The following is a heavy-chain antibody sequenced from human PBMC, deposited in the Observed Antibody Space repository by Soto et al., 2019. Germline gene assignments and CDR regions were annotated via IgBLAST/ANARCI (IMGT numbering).Heavy chain of an antibody. V-gene: IGHV3-23*01. CDR1: GFTFSSYA. CDR2: ISGSGGST. J-gene: IGHJ4*02. Sequence: EVQLLESGGGLVQPGGSLRLSCAASGFTFSSYAMSWVRQAPGKGLEWVSAISGSGGSTYYADSVKGRFTISRDNSKNTLYLKMNSLRAGDTAVYYCAKGGQQLGGGYFDYWGQGTLVTVSS. D-gene: IGHD6-13*01. CDR3: AKGGQQLGGGYFDY.